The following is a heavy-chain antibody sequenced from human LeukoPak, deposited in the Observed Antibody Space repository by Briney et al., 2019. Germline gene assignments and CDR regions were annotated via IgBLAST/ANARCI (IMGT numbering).Heavy chain of an antibody. D-gene: IGHD6-13*01. J-gene: IGHJ4*02. Sequence: GVSLRLSCTASGYTFRSYAMHWVRQAPGKGLEGVAVISYDGSNKYYADSVKGRLPISRDNSKNTLYLLMNSLRAEDTAVYYCARDRVSYSSSCYLHYWGQGTLVTVSS. V-gene: IGHV3-30*04. CDR3: ARDRVSYSSSCYLHY. CDR2: ISYDGSNK. CDR1: GYTFRSYA.